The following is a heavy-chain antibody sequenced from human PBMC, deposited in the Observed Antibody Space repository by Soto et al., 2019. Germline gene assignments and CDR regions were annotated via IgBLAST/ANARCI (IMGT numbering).Heavy chain of an antibody. V-gene: IGHV3-7*01. Sequence: GGRLRLSCSASEFTFRNYWMNWVLQAPGKGLEWVANINEDGSDKDSAASVTGRFTISRDNSRNTPFLQMNSLRAEDTAVYYCARDYYKFYDSSGYYRSPAYWGQGTLVTVSS. CDR2: INEDGSDK. CDR1: EFTFRNYW. J-gene: IGHJ4*02. D-gene: IGHD3-22*01. CDR3: ARDYYKFYDSSGYYRSPAY.